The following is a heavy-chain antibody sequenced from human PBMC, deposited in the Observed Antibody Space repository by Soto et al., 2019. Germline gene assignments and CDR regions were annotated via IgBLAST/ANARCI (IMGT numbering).Heavy chain of an antibody. CDR3: ARAAYYYESSGYYPGDY. D-gene: IGHD3-22*01. J-gene: IGHJ4*02. CDR2: INTDNDNT. CDR1: GYTFTNSG. Sequence: ASVKVSCKASGYTFTNSGIIWVRQAPGQGLEWMGWINTDNDNTKYAQHFQGRVTLTRDTSASTVYMEVSSLRSEDTAVYYCARAAYYYESSGYYPGDYWGQGTLVTVSS. V-gene: IGHV1-18*01.